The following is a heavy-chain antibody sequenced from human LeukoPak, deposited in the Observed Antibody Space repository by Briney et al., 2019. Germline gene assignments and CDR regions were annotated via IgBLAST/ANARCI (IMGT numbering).Heavy chain of an antibody. CDR1: GGSISSYY. D-gene: IGHD1-26*01. J-gene: IGHJ4*02. V-gene: IGHV4-59*01. CDR2: IYYSGST. Sequence: PSETLSLTCTVSGGSISSYYWSWIRQPPGKGLEWIGYIYYSGSTNYNPSLKSRVTISVDTSKNQFSLKLGSVTAADTAVYYCASYSGSYRDNFDYWGQGTLVTVSS. CDR3: ASYSGSYRDNFDY.